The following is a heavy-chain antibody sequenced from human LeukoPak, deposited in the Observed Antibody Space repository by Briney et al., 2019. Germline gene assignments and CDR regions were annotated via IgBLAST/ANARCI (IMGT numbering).Heavy chain of an antibody. D-gene: IGHD1-26*01. Sequence: GGSLRLSCAASGFTFSNYRMNWVRQAPGKGLEWVSYISSDSSSIYYGDSVKGRFTISRDNSKNTLYLQMNSLRAEDTAVYYCAKEEGYLVGARPLDYWGQGTLVTVSS. CDR3: AKEEGYLVGARPLDY. CDR2: ISSDSSSI. J-gene: IGHJ4*02. V-gene: IGHV3-48*01. CDR1: GFTFSNYR.